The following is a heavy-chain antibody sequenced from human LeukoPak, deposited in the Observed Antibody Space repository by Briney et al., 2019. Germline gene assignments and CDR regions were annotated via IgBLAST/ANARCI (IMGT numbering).Heavy chain of an antibody. CDR2: ISAYNGNT. Sequence: ASVKVSCKASGYTFTSYGISWVRQAPGQGLEWMGWISAYNGNTNYAQKLQGRVTMTTDTSPSTAYMELRSLRSDDTAVYYCARASPAPKYYYDSSGYPRIGDYSGQGTLVTVSS. D-gene: IGHD3-22*01. CDR1: GYTFTSYG. J-gene: IGHJ4*02. CDR3: ARASPAPKYYYDSSGYPRIGDY. V-gene: IGHV1-18*01.